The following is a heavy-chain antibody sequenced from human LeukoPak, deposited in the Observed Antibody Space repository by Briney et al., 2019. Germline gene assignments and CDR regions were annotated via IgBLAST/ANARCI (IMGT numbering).Heavy chain of an antibody. D-gene: IGHD3-9*01. CDR1: GYTFTSYY. J-gene: IGHJ4*02. CDR2: INPSGGST. V-gene: IGHV1-46*03. Sequence: GASVKVSCKASGYTFTSYYMHWVRQAPGQGLEWMGIINPSGGSTSYAQKFQGRVTMTRDTSTSTVCMELSSLRSEDTAVYYCARGSGYDILTGCEFDYWGQGTLVTVSS. CDR3: ARGSGYDILTGCEFDY.